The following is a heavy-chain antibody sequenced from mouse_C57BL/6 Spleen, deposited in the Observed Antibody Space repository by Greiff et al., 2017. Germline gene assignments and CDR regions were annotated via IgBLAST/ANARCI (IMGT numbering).Heavy chain of an antibody. CDR2: IWSGGST. J-gene: IGHJ4*01. Sequence: VQRVESGPGLVQPSQSLSITCTVSGFSLTSYGVHWVRQPPGKGLEWLGVIWSGGSTDYNAAFISRLSISKDNSKSQVFFKMNRLQAEDTAIYYCAKNDYGLGDYWGQGTSVTVSS. V-gene: IGHV2-4*01. D-gene: IGHD2-4*01. CDR1: GFSLTSYG. CDR3: AKNDYGLGDY.